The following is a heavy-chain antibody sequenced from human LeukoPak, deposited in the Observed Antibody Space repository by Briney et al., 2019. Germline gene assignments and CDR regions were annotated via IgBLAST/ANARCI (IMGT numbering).Heavy chain of an antibody. CDR2: IYYSGST. CDR1: GGSISSYY. V-gene: IGHV4-59*01. CDR3: AGIVVVVAAGAQSFDI. D-gene: IGHD2-15*01. Sequence: PSETLSLTCTVSGGSISSYYWSWIRQPPGKGLEWIGYIYYSGSTNYNPSLKSRVTISVDTSKNQFSLKLSSVTAADTAVYYCAGIVVVVAAGAQSFDIWGQGTMVTVSS. J-gene: IGHJ3*02.